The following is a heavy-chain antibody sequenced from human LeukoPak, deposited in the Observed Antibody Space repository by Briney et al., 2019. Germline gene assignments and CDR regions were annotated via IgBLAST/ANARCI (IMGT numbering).Heavy chain of an antibody. Sequence: GGSLRLSCAASGFAVSSNYMSWVRQAPGKGLEWVSVIYSGGSTYYADSVKGRFTISRDNSKNTLYLQMNSLRAEDTAVYYCAKRAGAAREGVFFYFDYWGQGTLVTVSS. D-gene: IGHD6-6*01. CDR3: AKRAGAAREGVFFYFDY. CDR1: GFAVSSNY. V-gene: IGHV3-66*01. CDR2: IYSGGST. J-gene: IGHJ4*02.